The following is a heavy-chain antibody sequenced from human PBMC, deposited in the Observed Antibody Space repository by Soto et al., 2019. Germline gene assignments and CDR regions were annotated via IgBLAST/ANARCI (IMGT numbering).Heavy chain of an antibody. D-gene: IGHD2-15*01. Sequence: EVQLVESGGGLVQPGGSLRLSCAASGFTFSSYAMHWVRQAPGKGLEYVSAISSNGGSTYYANSVKGRFTISRDNSKNTLYLQMGSLRAEDMAVYYCARGPCSGGSCYLDDWGQGTLVTVSS. CDR2: ISSNGGST. CDR1: GFTFSSYA. J-gene: IGHJ4*02. CDR3: ARGPCSGGSCYLDD. V-gene: IGHV3-64*01.